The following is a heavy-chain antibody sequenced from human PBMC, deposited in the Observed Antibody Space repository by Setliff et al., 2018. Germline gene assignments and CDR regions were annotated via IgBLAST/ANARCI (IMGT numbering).Heavy chain of an antibody. D-gene: IGHD3-10*01. CDR3: FGAGTCSY. Sequence: PGGSLRLSCAASGFVVTNSEMSWVRQAPGKGLEWLASINPDGSEKYYVDSVKGRFTISRDNAKNSLSLQMNSLRTEDTAVYYCFGAGTCSYWGQGTQVTVSS. CDR2: INPDGSEK. CDR1: GFVVTNSE. J-gene: IGHJ4*02. V-gene: IGHV3-7*01.